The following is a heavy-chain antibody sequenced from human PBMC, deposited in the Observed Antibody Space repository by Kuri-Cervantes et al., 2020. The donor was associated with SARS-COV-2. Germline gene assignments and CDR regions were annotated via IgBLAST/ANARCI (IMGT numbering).Heavy chain of an antibody. Sequence: SVKVSCKASGGTFSSYAISWVRQAPGQGLEWMGRIIPILGTANYAQKFQGRVTITADKSTSTAHMELSSLRSEDTAVYYCARDEGKGGHCLGHWGQGTLVTVSS. V-gene: IGHV1-69*04. J-gene: IGHJ4*02. CDR3: ARDEGKGGHCLGH. CDR1: GGTFSSYA. CDR2: IIPILGTA. D-gene: IGHD2-21*01.